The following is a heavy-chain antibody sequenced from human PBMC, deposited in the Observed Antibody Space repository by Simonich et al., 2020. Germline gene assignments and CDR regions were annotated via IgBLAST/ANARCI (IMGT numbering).Heavy chain of an antibody. Sequence: QVQLVQSGAEVKKPGASVKVSCKASGYTFTGYYVHWVRQAPGQGLEWMGGINPNSGGTKAAQKFQGRVTMTRDTSSSTAYMELSRLRSDDTAVYYCARGGLGHWYFDLWGRGTLVTVSS. D-gene: IGHD6-25*01. V-gene: IGHV1-2*02. CDR2: INPNSGGT. J-gene: IGHJ2*01. CDR3: ARGGLGHWYFDL. CDR1: GYTFTGYY.